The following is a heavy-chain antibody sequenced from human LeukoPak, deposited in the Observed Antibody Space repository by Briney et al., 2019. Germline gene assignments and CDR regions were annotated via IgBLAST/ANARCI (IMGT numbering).Heavy chain of an antibody. D-gene: IGHD1-7*01. V-gene: IGHV1-2*02. Sequence: ASVKVSCKASGYTFTGYYMHWVRQAPGQGLEWMGWTNPNSGGTNYAQKFQGRVTMTRDTSISTAYMELSRLRSDDTAVYYCARVSPSKPQTKTKTFRDYWGQGTLVTVSS. CDR1: GYTFTGYY. CDR3: ARVSPSKPQTKTKTFRDY. CDR2: TNPNSGGT. J-gene: IGHJ4*02.